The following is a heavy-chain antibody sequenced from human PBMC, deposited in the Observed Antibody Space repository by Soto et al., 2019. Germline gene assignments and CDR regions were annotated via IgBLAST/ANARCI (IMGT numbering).Heavy chain of an antibody. D-gene: IGHD6-19*01. V-gene: IGHV2-5*02. CDR1: GFSLSTRDVG. J-gene: IGHJ4*02. Sequence: QITLKESGPTLVKPTQTLTLTCTFSGFSLSTRDVGVGWIRQPPGKALEWLALLYWDDDNRYSPSLRRRLTLTKDTSNNQLVLTMTNMDPVDTATYYCAHGSGWLFDYWGPGTLVTVSS. CDR2: LYWDDDN. CDR3: AHGSGWLFDY.